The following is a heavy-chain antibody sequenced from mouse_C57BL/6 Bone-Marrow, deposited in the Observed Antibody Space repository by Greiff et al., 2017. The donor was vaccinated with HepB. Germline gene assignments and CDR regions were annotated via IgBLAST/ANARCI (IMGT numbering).Heavy chain of an antibody. V-gene: IGHV5-17*01. CDR3: ARREGYGNPFDY. Sequence: EVKLMESGGGLVKPGGSLKLSCAASGFTFSDYGMHWVRQAPEKGLEWVAYISSGSSTIYYADTVKGRFTISRDNAKNTLFLQMTSLRSEDTAMYYCARREGYGNPFDYWGQGTTLTVSS. CDR1: GFTFSDYG. D-gene: IGHD2-1*01. CDR2: ISSGSSTI. J-gene: IGHJ2*01.